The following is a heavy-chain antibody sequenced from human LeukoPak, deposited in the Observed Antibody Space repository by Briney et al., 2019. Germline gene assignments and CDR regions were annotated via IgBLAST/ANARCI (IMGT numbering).Heavy chain of an antibody. V-gene: IGHV1-69*01. Sequence: ASVKVSCKASGGTFSSYAISWVRQAPGQGLEWIGGIIPIFGTANYAQKFQGRVTITADESTSTAYMELSSLRSEDTAVYYCARGGPSVWLPSVWNWFDPWGQGTLVTVSS. D-gene: IGHD5-12*01. J-gene: IGHJ5*02. CDR2: IIPIFGTA. CDR1: GGTFSSYA. CDR3: ARGGPSVWLPSVWNWFDP.